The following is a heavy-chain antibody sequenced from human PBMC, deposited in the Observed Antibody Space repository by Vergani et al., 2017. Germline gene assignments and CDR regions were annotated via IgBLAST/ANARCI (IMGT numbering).Heavy chain of an antibody. Sequence: EVQLVESGGGLVKPGGSLRLSCAASGFTFSDFSMSWVRQAPGKGLEWVAFIGSSGPYINYADSVKGRFIISRDNSKNSLYLQINSLRAEDTALYYCARDLFTYDDPFYFDYWGQGTLITVSS. CDR1: GFTFSDFS. J-gene: IGHJ4*02. V-gene: IGHV3-21*01. CDR2: IGSSGPYI. D-gene: IGHD3-16*01. CDR3: ARDLFTYDDPFYFDY.